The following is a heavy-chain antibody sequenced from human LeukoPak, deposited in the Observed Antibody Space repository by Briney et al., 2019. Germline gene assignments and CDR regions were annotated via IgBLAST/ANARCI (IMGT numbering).Heavy chain of an antibody. CDR2: INHSGST. V-gene: IGHV4-34*01. Sequence: SETLSLTCAVYGGSFSGYYWSWIRQPPGKVLEWIGEINHSGSTNYNPSLKSRVTISVDTSKNQFSLKLSSVTAADTAVYYCARFVWLENWFDPWGQGTLVTVSS. CDR3: ARFVWLENWFDP. D-gene: IGHD5-12*01. CDR1: GGSFSGYY. J-gene: IGHJ5*02.